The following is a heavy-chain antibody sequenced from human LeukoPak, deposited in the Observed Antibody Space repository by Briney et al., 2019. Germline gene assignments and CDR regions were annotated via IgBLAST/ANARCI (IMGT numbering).Heavy chain of an antibody. CDR2: IYYSGST. D-gene: IGHD4-17*01. CDR1: GGSISSSSYY. Sequence: SETLSLTCTVSGGSISSSSYYWGWIRQPPGKGLEWIGSIYYSGSTYYNPSLKSRVTISVDTSENQFSLKLSSVTAADTAVYYCARRPYGESNWFDPWGQGTLVTVSS. CDR3: ARRPYGESNWFDP. V-gene: IGHV4-39*01. J-gene: IGHJ5*02.